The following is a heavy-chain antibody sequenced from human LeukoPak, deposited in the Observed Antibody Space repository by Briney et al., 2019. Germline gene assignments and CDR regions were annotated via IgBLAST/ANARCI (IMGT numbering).Heavy chain of an antibody. D-gene: IGHD5-24*01. CDR2: IKHDGTEK. CDR1: GITFNLYW. CDR3: ARDRLRSTRAFDL. Sequence: GGSLRPSCAASGITFNLYWMTWVRQAPGKGLEWVANIKHDGTEKYYVDSVKGRFTISRDNARNSLSLQMNGLRVEDTAVYYCARDRLRSTRAFDLWGQGTMVTVSS. J-gene: IGHJ3*01. V-gene: IGHV3-7*04.